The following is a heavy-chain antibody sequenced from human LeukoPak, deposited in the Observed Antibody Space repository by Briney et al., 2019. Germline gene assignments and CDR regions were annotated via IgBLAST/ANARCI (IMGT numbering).Heavy chain of an antibody. D-gene: IGHD2-2*01. CDR2: IRAYNGNT. J-gene: IGHJ5*02. CDR1: GYTFTSYG. Sequence: ASVKVSSKASGYTFTSYGISWVRQAPGQGLEWMGWIRAYNGNTNYAQKLQGRVTMTTDTSTSTAYMELRSLRSDDTAVYYCARGITRLDIVVVPAASNGVGLDPWGQGTLVTVSS. CDR3: ARGITRLDIVVVPAASNGVGLDP. V-gene: IGHV1-18*01.